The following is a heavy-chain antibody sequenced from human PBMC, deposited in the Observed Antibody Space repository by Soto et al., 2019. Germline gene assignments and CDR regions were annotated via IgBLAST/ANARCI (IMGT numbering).Heavy chain of an antibody. CDR3: ARDTYSSGWYDS. V-gene: IGHV3-53*05. CDR2: LFSGGSS. J-gene: IGHJ5*01. Sequence: PGESLKISCAASGFTVSTGYMAWVRQAPGKGLEWISVLFSGGSSYYGDSVKGRFTISRDNSKNTLSLEMSSLRVEDTAVYFCARDTYSSGWYDSWGQGTLVTVSS. D-gene: IGHD6-19*01. CDR1: GFTVSTGY.